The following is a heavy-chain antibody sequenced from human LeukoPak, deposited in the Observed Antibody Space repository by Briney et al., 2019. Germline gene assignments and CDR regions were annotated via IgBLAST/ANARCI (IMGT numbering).Heavy chain of an antibody. CDR1: GFTFSSYA. V-gene: IGHV3-23*01. CDR3: AKFGSGISYEVRDY. CDR2: ISGSGGST. D-gene: IGHD3-10*01. Sequence: PGGSLRLSCAASGFTFSSYAMSWVRQAPGKGLEWVSAISGSGGSTYYADSVKGRFTISRDNSKNTLYLQMNILRAEDTAVYYCAKFGSGISYEVRDYWGQGTLVTVSS. J-gene: IGHJ4*02.